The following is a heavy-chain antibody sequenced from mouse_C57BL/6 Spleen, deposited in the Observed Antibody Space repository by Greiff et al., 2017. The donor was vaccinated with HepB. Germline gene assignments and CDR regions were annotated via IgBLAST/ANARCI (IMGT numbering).Heavy chain of an antibody. V-gene: IGHV1-15*01. CDR3: TRWDEGGDYFDY. D-gene: IGHD4-1*01. CDR1: GYTFTDYE. J-gene: IGHJ2*01. Sequence: QVQLQQSGAELVRPGASVTLSCKASGYTFTDYEMHWVKQTPVHGLEWIGAIDPETGGTAYNQKFKGKAILTADKSSSTAYMELRSLTSEDSAVYYCTRWDEGGDYFDYWGQGTTLTVSS. CDR2: IDPETGGT.